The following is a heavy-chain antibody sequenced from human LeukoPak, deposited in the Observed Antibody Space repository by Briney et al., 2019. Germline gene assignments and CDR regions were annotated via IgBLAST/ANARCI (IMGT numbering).Heavy chain of an antibody. CDR1: GFTFSSYS. Sequence: GGSLRLSCAVSGFTFSSYSMNWVRQAPGKGLEWVSYIGSSSNTIYYADSVRGRFTISRDNAQNSLYLQINSLRAEDTAIYYCVRHDWFDPWGQGTLVTVSS. CDR2: IGSSSNTI. J-gene: IGHJ5*02. V-gene: IGHV3-48*01. CDR3: VRHDWFDP.